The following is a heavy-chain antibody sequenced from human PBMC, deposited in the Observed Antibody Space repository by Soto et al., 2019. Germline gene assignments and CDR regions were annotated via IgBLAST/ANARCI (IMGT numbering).Heavy chain of an antibody. CDR1: GGSIGSYY. V-gene: IGHV4-59*01. CDR2: VYYSDGT. D-gene: IGHD6-13*01. CDR3: ARTESSSWSFFYYGMDV. Sequence: SETLSLTCTVTGGSIGSYYWSWIRQSPGRGLEWIGCVYYSDGTNYNPSLKSRATMSMDKSNNQFSLRLRSVTAADTAVYYCARTESSSWSFFYYGMDVWGQGTTVTVSS. J-gene: IGHJ6*02.